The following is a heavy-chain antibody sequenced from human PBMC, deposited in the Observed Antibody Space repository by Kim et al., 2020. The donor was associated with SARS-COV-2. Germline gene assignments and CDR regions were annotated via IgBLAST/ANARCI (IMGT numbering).Heavy chain of an antibody. CDR1: GGSISSYY. CDR3: ARRLRRYGLHYYGMDV. D-gene: IGHD3-16*02. Sequence: SETLSLTCTVSGGSISSYYWSWIRQPPGKGLEWIGYIYYSGSTNYNPSLKSRVTISVDTSKNQFSLKLSSVTAADTAVYYCARRLRRYGLHYYGMDVWGQGTTVTVSS. CDR2: IYYSGST. J-gene: IGHJ6*02. V-gene: IGHV4-59*13.